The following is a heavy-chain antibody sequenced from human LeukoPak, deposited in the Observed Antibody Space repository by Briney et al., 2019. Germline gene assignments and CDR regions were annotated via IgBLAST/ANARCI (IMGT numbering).Heavy chain of an antibody. Sequence: GGSLRLSCAASGFTVSSNYMSWVRQAPGKGLEWVSVIYSGGTTYYADSVQGRFTISRDNSKNTLYLQMSSLRAEDTAVYYCVKGANYDILTGYDNWFDPWGQGTLVTVSS. J-gene: IGHJ5*02. CDR2: IYSGGTT. CDR1: GFTVSSNY. V-gene: IGHV3-66*01. CDR3: VKGANYDILTGYDNWFDP. D-gene: IGHD3-9*01.